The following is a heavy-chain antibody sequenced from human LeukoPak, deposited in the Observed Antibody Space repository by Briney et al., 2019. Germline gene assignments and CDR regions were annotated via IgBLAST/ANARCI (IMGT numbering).Heavy chain of an antibody. CDR3: ATLEHPRVWGSYRSAFDY. CDR1: GYTFPSYF. V-gene: IGHV1-46*01. CDR2: INPTGGST. Sequence: GASVKVSCKASGYTFPSYFMHWVRQAPGQGLEWMGIINPTGGSTTYAQKFQGRVTMTEDTSTDTAYMELSSLRSEDTAVYYCATLEHPRVWGSYRSAFDYWGQGTLVTVSS. D-gene: IGHD3-16*02. J-gene: IGHJ4*02.